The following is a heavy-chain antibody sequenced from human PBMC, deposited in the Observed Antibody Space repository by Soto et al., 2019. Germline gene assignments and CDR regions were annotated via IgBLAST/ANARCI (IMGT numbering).Heavy chain of an antibody. CDR2: MIPIFGTA. J-gene: IGHJ6*02. CDR3: ARARVKSWGYSSSWPNHSYYYYGMDV. D-gene: IGHD6-13*01. Sequence: GASVKVSCKASGGTFSSYAISWVRQAPGQGLEWMGWMIPIFGTANYAQKFQGRVTITADESTSTAYMELSSLRSEDTAVYYCARARVKSWGYSSSWPNHSYYYYGMDVWGQGTTVTVSS. V-gene: IGHV1-69*13. CDR1: GGTFSSYA.